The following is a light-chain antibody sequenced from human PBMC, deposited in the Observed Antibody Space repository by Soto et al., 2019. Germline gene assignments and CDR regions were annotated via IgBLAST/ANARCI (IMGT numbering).Light chain of an antibody. CDR1: SSNIGTNT. Sequence: QSVLTQPPSASGTPGQRVTISCSGGSSNIGTNTVNWYQQLPGTAPKLLIYISDQRPSGVPDRFSGSKSGASASLAISGLQSEDEADYCCAAWDDSLNGPVFGGGTKLTVL. CDR2: ISD. CDR3: AAWDDSLNGPV. V-gene: IGLV1-44*01. J-gene: IGLJ2*01.